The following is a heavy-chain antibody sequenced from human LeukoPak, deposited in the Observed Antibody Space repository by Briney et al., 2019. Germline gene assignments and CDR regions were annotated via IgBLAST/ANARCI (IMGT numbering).Heavy chain of an antibody. V-gene: IGHV3-48*01. CDR1: GFTFSSYS. J-gene: IGHJ3*02. CDR3: AREDERWLQLGAFDI. D-gene: IGHD5-24*01. Sequence: GGSLRLSCAASGFTFSSYSMNSVRQAPGKGLEWVSYISSSSSTIYYADSVKGRFTISRDNAKNSLYLQMNSLRAEDTAVYYCAREDERWLQLGAFDIWGQGTMVTVSS. CDR2: ISSSSSTI.